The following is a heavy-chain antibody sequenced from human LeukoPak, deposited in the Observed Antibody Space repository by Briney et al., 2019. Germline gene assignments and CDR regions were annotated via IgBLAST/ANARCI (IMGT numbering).Heavy chain of an antibody. CDR3: ARDQSWFDP. Sequence: SETLSLTCTVSGGSISSYYWSWIRQPPGKGLEWIGYIYYSGSTNYNPSLKSRVTISVNTSKNQFSLKLSSVTAADTAVYYCARDQSWFDPWGQGTLVTVSS. CDR1: GGSISSYY. J-gene: IGHJ5*02. V-gene: IGHV4-59*01. CDR2: IYYSGST.